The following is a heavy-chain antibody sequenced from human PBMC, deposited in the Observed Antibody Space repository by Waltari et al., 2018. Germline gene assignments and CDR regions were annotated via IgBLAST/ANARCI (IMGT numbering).Heavy chain of an antibody. D-gene: IGHD1-1*01. J-gene: IGHJ4*02. Sequence: QVQLVQSGAEVKKPGASVKLSCKASGYTFTGYSTPWVRQTPGQGLEWMGWINPNSGGTNYAQKFQGRVTMTRDTSISTAYMELSRLRSDDTAVYYCARGSNWNSPFDYWGQGTLVTVSS. V-gene: IGHV1-2*02. CDR1: GYTFTGYS. CDR2: INPNSGGT. CDR3: ARGSNWNSPFDY.